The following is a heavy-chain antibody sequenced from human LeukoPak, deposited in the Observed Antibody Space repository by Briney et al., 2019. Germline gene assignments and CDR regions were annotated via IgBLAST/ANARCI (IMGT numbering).Heavy chain of an antibody. Sequence: KPSETLSLTCTVSGGSISSYYWSWIRQPPGKGLEWIGYIYYSGSTNYNPSLKSRVTISVDTSKNQFSLKLSSVTAADTAVYYCARTQYCSSTSCYLDYWVQGTLVTVSS. CDR1: GGSISSYY. CDR3: ARTQYCSSTSCYLDY. CDR2: IYYSGST. V-gene: IGHV4-59*08. D-gene: IGHD2-2*01. J-gene: IGHJ4*02.